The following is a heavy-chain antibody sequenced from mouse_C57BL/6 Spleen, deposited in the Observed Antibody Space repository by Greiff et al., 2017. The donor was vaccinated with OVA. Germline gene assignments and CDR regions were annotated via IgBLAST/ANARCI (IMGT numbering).Heavy chain of an antibody. CDR1: GFTFSDYG. V-gene: IGHV5-17*01. CDR2: ISSGSSTI. D-gene: IGHD1-1*01. CDR3: AREGITTVVATDYAMDY. Sequence: EVHLVESGGGLVKPGGSLKLSCAASGFTFSDYGMHWVRQAPEKGLEWVAYISSGSSTIYYADTVKGRFTISRDNAKNTLFLQMTSLRSEDTAMYYCAREGITTVVATDYAMDYWGQGTSVTVSS. J-gene: IGHJ4*01.